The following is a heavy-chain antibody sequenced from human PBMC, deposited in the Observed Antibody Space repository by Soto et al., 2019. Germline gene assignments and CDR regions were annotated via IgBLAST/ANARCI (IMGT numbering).Heavy chain of an antibody. V-gene: IGHV3-33*01. CDR1: GFTFSSYG. D-gene: IGHD4-17*01. CDR3: ARDPEDGDYYNGMDV. Sequence: QVQLVESGGGVVQPGRSLRLSCAASGFTFSSYGMHWVRQAPGKGREWVAVIWYDGSNKYYADSVKGRFTISRDNSKNTLYLQMNSLRAEDTAVYYCARDPEDGDYYNGMDVWGQGTTVTVSS. J-gene: IGHJ6*02. CDR2: IWYDGSNK.